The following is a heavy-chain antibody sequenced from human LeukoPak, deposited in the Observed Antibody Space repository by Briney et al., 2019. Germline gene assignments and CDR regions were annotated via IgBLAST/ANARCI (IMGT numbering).Heavy chain of an antibody. CDR3: YLLLGPAAIWPALDY. CDR1: GYTFTSYG. V-gene: IGHV1-18*01. CDR2: ISAYNGNT. Sequence: GASVKVSCKASGYTFTSYGISWVRQAPGQGLEWMGWISAYNGNTNYAQKLQGRVTMTTDTSTSTAYMELRSLRSDDTAVYYCYLLLGPAAIWPALDYWGQGTLVTVSS. J-gene: IGHJ4*02. D-gene: IGHD2-2*02.